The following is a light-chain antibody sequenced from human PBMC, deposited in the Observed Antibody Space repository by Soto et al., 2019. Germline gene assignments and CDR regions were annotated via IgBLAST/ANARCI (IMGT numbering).Light chain of an antibody. J-gene: IGKJ5*01. Sequence: EIPMTQSPSSLSASVGEIVTITCRASQSVYNYLNWYQQKPGRAPRLLIYAASTLQSGVPSRFSGSGSGTDFTLTISRLQPEDFATYYCQQSYRMPPITLGQGTRLEI. CDR3: QQSYRMPPIT. CDR1: QSVYNY. V-gene: IGKV1-39*01. CDR2: AAS.